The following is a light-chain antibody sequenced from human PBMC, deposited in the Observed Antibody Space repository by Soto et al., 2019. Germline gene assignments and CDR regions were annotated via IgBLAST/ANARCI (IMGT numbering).Light chain of an antibody. CDR1: QSVSRSY. V-gene: IGKV3-20*01. CDR3: QQYGSSRLLT. J-gene: IGKJ4*01. CDR2: GAS. Sequence: EIVLTQSPGTLSLSPGERATLSCRASQSVSRSYLAWYQQKPGQAPRLLIYGASSRATGIPDRFSGSGSGTDFTLTISRLEPEDFAVYYCQQYGSSRLLTFRGGTKVEIK.